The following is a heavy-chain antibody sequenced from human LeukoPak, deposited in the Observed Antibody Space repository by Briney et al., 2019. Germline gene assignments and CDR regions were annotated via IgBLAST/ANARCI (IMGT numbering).Heavy chain of an antibody. D-gene: IGHD1-26*01. V-gene: IGHV3-21*01. CDR2: TSSSSSYI. CDR3: ARDGGSRDY. Sequence: GGSLRLSCAASGFTFSSYSMNWVRQAPGKGLGWVSSTSSSSSYIYYADSVKGRFTISRDNAKNSLYLQMNSLRAEDTAVYYCARDGGSRDYWGQGTLVTVSS. CDR1: GFTFSSYS. J-gene: IGHJ4*02.